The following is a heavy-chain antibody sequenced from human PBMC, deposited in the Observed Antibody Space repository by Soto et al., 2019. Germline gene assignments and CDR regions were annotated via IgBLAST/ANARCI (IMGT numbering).Heavy chain of an antibody. D-gene: IGHD1-1*01. CDR3: AREDRERGQLSGPYEKYYYYYGMDV. J-gene: IGHJ6*02. V-gene: IGHV3-30-3*01. Sequence: GGSLRLSCAASGFTFSSYAMHWVRQAPGKGLEWVAVISYDGSNKYYADSVKGRFTISRDNSKNTLYLQMNSLRAEDTAVYYCAREDRERGQLSGPYEKYYYYYGMDVWGQGTTVTVSS. CDR2: ISYDGSNK. CDR1: GFTFSSYA.